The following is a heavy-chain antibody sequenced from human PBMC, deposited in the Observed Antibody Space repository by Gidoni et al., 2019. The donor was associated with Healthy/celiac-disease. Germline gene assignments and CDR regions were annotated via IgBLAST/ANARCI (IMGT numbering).Heavy chain of an antibody. D-gene: IGHD2-2*02. CDR1: VCTFTSYG. CDR2: ISAYNGNT. Sequence: QVQLVQSGAAVKTPGASDKVCCKASVCTFTSYGIGWVRQAPGQGLEWLGWISAYNGNTNYAHKLQGTVTMTTDTSTSTAYMGLRSLRSDDTAVYYCARDHDIVVVPAAIPTDAFDIWGQGTMVTVSS. CDR3: ARDHDIVVVPAAIPTDAFDI. V-gene: IGHV1-18*01. J-gene: IGHJ3*02.